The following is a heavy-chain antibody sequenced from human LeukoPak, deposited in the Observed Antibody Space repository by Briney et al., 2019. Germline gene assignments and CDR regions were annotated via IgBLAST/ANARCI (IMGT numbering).Heavy chain of an antibody. CDR1: GFTFSSCG. Sequence: PGGSLRLSCAASGFTFSSCGMHWVRQAPGKGLEWVAVISYDGSNKYYADSVKGRFTISRDNSKNTLYLQMNSLRAEDTAVYYCAKEDTAMVRVYFDYWGQGTLVTVSP. J-gene: IGHJ4*02. D-gene: IGHD5-18*01. CDR2: ISYDGSNK. V-gene: IGHV3-30*18. CDR3: AKEDTAMVRVYFDY.